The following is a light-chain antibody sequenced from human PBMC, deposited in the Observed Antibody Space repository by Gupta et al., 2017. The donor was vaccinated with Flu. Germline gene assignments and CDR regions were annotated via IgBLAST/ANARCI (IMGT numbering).Light chain of an antibody. CDR3: QQDDSPPVT. J-gene: IGKJ4*01. V-gene: IGKV4-1*01. CDR1: QNLLSSSNNKNY. CDR2: WAS. Sequence: DIVMTQSPDSLAVSLGERATINCKSSQNLLSSSNNKNYLAWYQQKPGQPPKLLIYWASTRESGVPDRFSGSGSGTDFTLTISSLQAEDVAVYYCQQDDSPPVTFGGGTKVEIK.